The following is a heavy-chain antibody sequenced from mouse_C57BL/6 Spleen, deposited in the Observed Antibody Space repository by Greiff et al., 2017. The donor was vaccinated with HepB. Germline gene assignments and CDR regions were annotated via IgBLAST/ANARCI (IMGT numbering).Heavy chain of an antibody. Sequence: QVQLQQPGAELVKPGASVKLSCKASGYTFTSYWMHWVKQRPGRGLEWIGRIDPNSGGTKYNEKFKSKATLTVDKPSSTAYMQLSSLTSEASAVEYCGSGGQGGGYYFDYWGQGTTLTVSS. CDR3: GSGGQGGGYYFDY. V-gene: IGHV1-72*01. CDR1: GYTFTSYW. CDR2: IDPNSGGT. J-gene: IGHJ2*01. D-gene: IGHD3-3*01.